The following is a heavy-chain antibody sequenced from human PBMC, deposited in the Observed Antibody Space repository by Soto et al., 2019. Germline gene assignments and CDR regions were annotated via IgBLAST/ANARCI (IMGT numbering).Heavy chain of an antibody. CDR1: GFTVSSNY. J-gene: IGHJ4*02. V-gene: IGHV3-53*01. Sequence: GGSLRLSCAASGFTVSSNYMSWVRQAPEKGLEWVAIVYSGGSTYYADSVKGRFTISRDNSKNPLYLQMNSLRAEDTAVYYCAKSDRVRVVVVITQYYFDYWGQGTLVTVSS. D-gene: IGHD3-22*01. CDR3: AKSDRVRVVVVITQYYFDY. CDR2: VYSGGST.